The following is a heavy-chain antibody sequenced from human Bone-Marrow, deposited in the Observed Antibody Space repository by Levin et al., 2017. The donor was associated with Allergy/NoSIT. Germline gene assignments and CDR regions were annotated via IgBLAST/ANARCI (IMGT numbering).Heavy chain of an antibody. D-gene: IGHD6-13*01. Sequence: GESLKISCAASGFSFRSFGMHWVRQAPGKGLEWVAVISYDESDKFYADSVKGRSTISRDNTKNTLYLQMNSLRSEDAAVYYCAKDVVFGTSSWSLDFWGQGTLVTVSS. V-gene: IGHV3-30*18. J-gene: IGHJ4*02. CDR2: ISYDESDK. CDR1: GFSFRSFG. CDR3: AKDVVFGTSSWSLDF.